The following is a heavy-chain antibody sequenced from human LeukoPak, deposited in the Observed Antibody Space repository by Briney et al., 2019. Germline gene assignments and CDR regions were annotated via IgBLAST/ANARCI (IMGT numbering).Heavy chain of an antibody. V-gene: IGHV1-18*01. D-gene: IGHD3-3*01. CDR3: ARDRTVTIFGVANDAFDI. J-gene: IGHJ3*02. CDR1: GGTFSSYA. Sequence: GASVKVSCKASGGTFSSYAIYWIRQAPGQGLEWMGWISAYNGNTNYAQKLQGRVTMTTDTSTSTAYMELRSLRSDDTAVYYCARDRTVTIFGVANDAFDIWGQGTMVTVSS. CDR2: ISAYNGNT.